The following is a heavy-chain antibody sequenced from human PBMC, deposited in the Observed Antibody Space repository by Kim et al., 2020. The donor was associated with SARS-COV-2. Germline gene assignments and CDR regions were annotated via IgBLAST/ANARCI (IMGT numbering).Heavy chain of an antibody. CDR2: IYSGGST. Sequence: GGSLRLSCAASGFTVSSNYMSWVRQAPGKGLEWVSVIYSGGSTYYADSVKGRFTISRDNSKNTLYLQMNSLRAEDTAVYYCARTYYDFWSGYRGVFDPWGQGTLVTVSS. V-gene: IGHV3-66*01. D-gene: IGHD3-3*01. J-gene: IGHJ5*02. CDR1: GFTVSSNY. CDR3: ARTYYDFWSGYRGVFDP.